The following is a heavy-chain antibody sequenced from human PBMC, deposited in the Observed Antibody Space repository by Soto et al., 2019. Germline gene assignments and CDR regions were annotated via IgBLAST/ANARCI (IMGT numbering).Heavy chain of an antibody. D-gene: IGHD3-3*01. CDR1: GFTFNSCA. V-gene: IGHV3-23*01. J-gene: IGHJ6*02. Sequence: GGSLRLSCAASGFTFNSCAMTLVRQAPGKGLEWVSTISGSSSSTFYADSVKGRFTISRDNSKNTLYLQMNSLRAEDTAVYYCAGGNYDFWSGPYDQYYYGMDVWGQGTTVTV. CDR2: ISGSSSST. CDR3: AGGNYDFWSGPYDQYYYGMDV.